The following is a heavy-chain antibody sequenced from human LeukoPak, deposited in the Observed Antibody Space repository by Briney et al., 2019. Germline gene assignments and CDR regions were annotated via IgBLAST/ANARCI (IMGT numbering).Heavy chain of an antibody. J-gene: IGHJ5*02. D-gene: IGHD3-10*01. CDR1: GGSISSYY. CDR2: IYYSGST. V-gene: IGHV4-59*08. Sequence: SETLSLTSTVSGGSISSYYWSWIRQPPGKGLEWIGYIYYSGSTNYNPSLKSRVTISVDTSKNQFSLKLSSVTAADTAVYYCARHLREYYYLNWFDLWGQGILVTVSS. CDR3: ARHLREYYYLNWFDL.